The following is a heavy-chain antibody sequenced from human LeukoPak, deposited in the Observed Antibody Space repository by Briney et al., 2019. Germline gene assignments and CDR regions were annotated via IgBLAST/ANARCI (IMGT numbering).Heavy chain of an antibody. CDR2: ITPLFGTA. D-gene: IGHD2-21*02. CDR3: ARDAYSSYCGGDCAEYFQH. CDR1: GGTFSKYT. V-gene: IGHV1-69*13. Sequence: SVKVSCKASGGTFSKYTISWVRQSPGQGLEWMGGITPLFGTASYAQKFQGRVTITADESASTAYMELSSLRSEDTAVYYCARDAYSSYCGGDCAEYFQHWGQAPWSPSPQ. J-gene: IGHJ1*01.